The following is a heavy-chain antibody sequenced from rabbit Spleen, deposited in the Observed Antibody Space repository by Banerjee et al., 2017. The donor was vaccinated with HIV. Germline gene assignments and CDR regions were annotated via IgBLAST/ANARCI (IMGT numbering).Heavy chain of an antibody. J-gene: IGHJ3*01. CDR1: GFDFSDYG. CDR3: ARDTGSSFSSYGMDL. V-gene: IGHV1S7*01. CDR2: IDPIFGST. D-gene: IGHD8-1*01. Sequence: HLKESGGGLVQPGGSLKLSCKASGFDFSDYGVSWVRQAPGKGLEWIGYIDPIFGSTYYASWVNGRFTISRHNAQNTLYLQLDSLTAADTATYFCARDTGSSFSSYGMDLWGQGTLVTVS.